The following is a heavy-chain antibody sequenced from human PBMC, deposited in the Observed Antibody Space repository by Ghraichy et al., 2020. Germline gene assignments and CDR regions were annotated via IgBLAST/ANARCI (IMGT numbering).Heavy chain of an antibody. J-gene: IGHJ3*02. CDR1: GFTFSSYD. CDR3: ARSHRIAGAFDI. D-gene: IGHD6-13*01. V-gene: IGHV3-13*01. Sequence: GGSLRLSCAASGFTFSSYDMHWVRQATGKGLEWVSAIGTAGDTYYPGSVKGRFTISRENAKNSLYLQMNSLRAGDTAVYYCARSHRIAGAFDIWGQGTMVTVSS. CDR2: IGTAGDT.